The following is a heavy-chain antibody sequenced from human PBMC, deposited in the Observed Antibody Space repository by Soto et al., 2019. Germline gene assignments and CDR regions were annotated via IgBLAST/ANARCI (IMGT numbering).Heavy chain of an antibody. D-gene: IGHD3-10*01. J-gene: IGHJ4*02. CDR1: GFTFSSYA. Sequence: GGSLRLSCAASGFTFSSYAMSWVRQAPGKGLEWVSAISGSGGSTYYADSVKGRFTISRDNSKNTLYLQMSSLRAEDTAVYYCAKGREFDPTVYYWGQGTLVTVSS. V-gene: IGHV3-23*01. CDR3: AKGREFDPTVYY. CDR2: ISGSGGST.